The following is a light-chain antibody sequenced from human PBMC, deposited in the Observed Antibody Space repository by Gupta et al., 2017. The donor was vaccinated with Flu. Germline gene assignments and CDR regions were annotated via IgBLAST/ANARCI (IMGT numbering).Light chain of an antibody. CDR2: DAS. V-gene: IGKV3-11*01. CDR3: QQRSNWPPVFT. CDR1: LGVSSY. Sequence: DIVLTQSLVTLCLSRGERATLSCRASLGVSSYLAWYQQKPGQAPRLLIYDASNRATGIPARFSGSGSGTDFTLTISSLEPEDFAFYYCQQRSNWPPVFTFGPGTKVDIK. J-gene: IGKJ3*01.